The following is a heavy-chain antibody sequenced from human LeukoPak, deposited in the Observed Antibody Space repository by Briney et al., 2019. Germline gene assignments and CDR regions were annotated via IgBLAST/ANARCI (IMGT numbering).Heavy chain of an antibody. CDR2: TSAYNGNT. CDR3: ARVVYYYDSSGYRYYFDY. V-gene: IGHV1-18*01. Sequence: ASVKVSCKASGYTFTSYGISWVRQAPGQGLEWMGWTSAYNGNTNYAQKLQGRVTMTTDTSTSTAYMELRSLRSDDTAVYYCARVVYYYDSSGYRYYFDYWGQGTLVTVSS. CDR1: GYTFTSYG. J-gene: IGHJ4*02. D-gene: IGHD3-22*01.